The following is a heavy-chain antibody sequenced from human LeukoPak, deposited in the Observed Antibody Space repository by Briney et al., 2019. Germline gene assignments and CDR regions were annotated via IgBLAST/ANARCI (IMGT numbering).Heavy chain of an antibody. J-gene: IGHJ3*02. CDR3: ARSAGEAFDI. CDR1: GGSISSYY. V-gene: IGHV4-59*08. CDR2: IYYSGST. Sequence: SETLSLTCTGSGGSISSYYWSWIRQPPGKGLEWIGYIYYSGSTNYNPSLKSRVTISVDTSKNQFSLKLSSVTAADTAVYYCARSAGEAFDIWGQGTMVTVSS.